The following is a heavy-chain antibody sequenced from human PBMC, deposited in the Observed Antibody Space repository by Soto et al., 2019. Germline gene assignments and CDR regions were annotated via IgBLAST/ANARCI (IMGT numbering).Heavy chain of an antibody. CDR1: GYTFTSYG. J-gene: IGHJ5*02. D-gene: IGHD2-2*01. V-gene: IGHV1-18*04. Sequence: ASVKVSCKASGYTFTSYGISWVRQAPGQGLEWMGWISSYNGNTNYAQKVQGRVTMTTDTSTSTTYMELRSLRSDDTAVYYCARCPRYCSSTSCFSGVTWFDPWGQGTLVPVSS. CDR3: ARCPRYCSSTSCFSGVTWFDP. CDR2: ISSYNGNT.